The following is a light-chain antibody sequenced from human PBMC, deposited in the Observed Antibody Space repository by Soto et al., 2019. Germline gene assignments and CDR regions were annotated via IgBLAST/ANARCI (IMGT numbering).Light chain of an antibody. J-gene: IGKJ1*01. CDR1: QSVSSSY. Sequence: EIVLTQSPGTLSLSPGERATLSCRASQSVSSSYLGWYQQKPGQAPRLLIYGASSRATGIPDRFSGSGSGTDFTLTISRPEPEDFAVYYCQQYHSSRWTFGQGTKVEIK. V-gene: IGKV3-20*01. CDR2: GAS. CDR3: QQYHSSRWT.